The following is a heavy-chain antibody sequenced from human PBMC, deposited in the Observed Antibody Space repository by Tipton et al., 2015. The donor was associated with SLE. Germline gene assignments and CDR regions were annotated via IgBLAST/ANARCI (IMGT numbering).Heavy chain of an antibody. Sequence: SLRLSCAASGFTFSSYEMNWVRQAPGKGLEWVSVIYNGAGATYYADSVKGRFTISRHNSENTVDLQMHSLRPEDTAIYYCARSYYMDVWGKGTTVTVSS. V-gene: IGHV3-53*04. CDR3: ARSYYMDV. J-gene: IGHJ6*03. CDR2: IYNGAGAT. CDR1: GFTFSSYE.